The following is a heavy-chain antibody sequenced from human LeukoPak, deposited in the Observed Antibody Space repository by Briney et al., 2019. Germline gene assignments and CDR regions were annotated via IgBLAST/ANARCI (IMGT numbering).Heavy chain of an antibody. CDR1: GFTFRSYW. CDR3: ASDYYDSSGYYFRPSPLPHY. CDR2: INSDGSTT. V-gene: IGHV3-74*01. J-gene: IGHJ4*02. Sequence: GGSLRLSCAASGFTFRSYWMHWVRQTPGKGLVWVSRINSDGSTTTYADSVKGRFTISRDNAKNTLYLQMNSLRAEDTAVYYCASDYYDSSGYYFRPSPLPHYWGQGTLVSVSS. D-gene: IGHD3-22*01.